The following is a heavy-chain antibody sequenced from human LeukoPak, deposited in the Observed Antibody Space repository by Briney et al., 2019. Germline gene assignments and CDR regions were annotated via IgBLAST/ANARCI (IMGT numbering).Heavy chain of an antibody. V-gene: IGHV3-21*01. D-gene: IGHD1-26*01. J-gene: IGHJ4*02. CDR3: AGASWVDY. CDR2: ISSSSNYI. CDR1: GFTFSSYS. Sequence: PGGSLRLSCAASGFTFSSYSMNWVRQAPGKGLEWVSYISSSSNYIYYADSVKGRFTISRDDAKNSLYLQMNSLRAEDTAVYYCAGASWVDYWGQGAPVTVSS.